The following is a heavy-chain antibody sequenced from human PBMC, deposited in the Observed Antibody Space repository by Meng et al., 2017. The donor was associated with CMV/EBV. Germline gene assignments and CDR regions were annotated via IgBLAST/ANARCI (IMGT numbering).Heavy chain of an antibody. D-gene: IGHD2-2*01. CDR3: ATDCSSTSCYP. J-gene: IGHJ5*02. CDR1: GYTFTGYY. CDR2: INPNSGGT. V-gene: IGHV1-2*02. Sequence: ASVKVSCKASGYTFTGYYMHWVRQAPGQGLEWMGWINPNSGGTNYAQKFQGRVTMTRDTSISSAYMELSRLRSGDTAVYYCATDCSSTSCYPWGQGTLVTVSS.